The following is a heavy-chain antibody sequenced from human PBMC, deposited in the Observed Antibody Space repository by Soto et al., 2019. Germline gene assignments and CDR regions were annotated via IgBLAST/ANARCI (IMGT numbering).Heavy chain of an antibody. Sequence: QVQLVQSGAEVKKPGSSVKVSCKASGGTFSSYAISWVRQAPGQGLEWMGGIIPIFGTANYAQKFQGRVTITADESTSTADMELSSLRSEDTAVYYCARVRRIVAHYYYSMDVWGQGTTVTVSS. D-gene: IGHD5-12*01. CDR3: ARVRRIVAHYYYSMDV. CDR1: GGTFSSYA. CDR2: IIPIFGTA. V-gene: IGHV1-69*01. J-gene: IGHJ6*02.